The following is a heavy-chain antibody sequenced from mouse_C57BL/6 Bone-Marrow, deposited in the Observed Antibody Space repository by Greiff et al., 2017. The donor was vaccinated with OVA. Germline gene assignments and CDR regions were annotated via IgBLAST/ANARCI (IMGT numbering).Heavy chain of an antibody. V-gene: IGHV14-4*01. Sequence: EVQLQQSGAELVRPGASVKLSCTASGFNIKDDYMHWVKQRPEQGLEWIGWIDPENGDTEYASKFQGKATITADTSSNTAYLQLSSLTSEDTAVYYCTTSPFMDYWGQGTSVTVSS. CDR3: TTSPFMDY. CDR2: IDPENGDT. J-gene: IGHJ4*01. D-gene: IGHD6-2*01. CDR1: GFNIKDDY.